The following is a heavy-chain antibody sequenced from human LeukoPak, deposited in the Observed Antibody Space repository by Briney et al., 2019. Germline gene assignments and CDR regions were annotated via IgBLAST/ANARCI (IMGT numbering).Heavy chain of an antibody. CDR1: GGSFSGYY. J-gene: IGHJ4*02. Sequence: SETLSFTCAVYGGSFSGYYWSWIRQPPGKGLEWIGEINHSGSTNYNPSLKSRVTISVDTSKNKFSLKLSSVTAADTAVYYCARNPSGWYPYFDYWGQGTLVTVSS. CDR3: ARNPSGWYPYFDY. CDR2: INHSGST. V-gene: IGHV4-34*01. D-gene: IGHD6-19*01.